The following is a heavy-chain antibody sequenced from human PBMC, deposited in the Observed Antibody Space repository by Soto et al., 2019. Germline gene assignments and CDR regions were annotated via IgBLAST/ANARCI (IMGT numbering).Heavy chain of an antibody. CDR3: ASDYNAYQRQHVFDI. CDR1: GYSFNSYY. CDR2: INPSGAST. V-gene: IGHV1-46*02. Sequence: QVQLVQSGAEVKKPGASVKVACKASGYSFNSYYMHWVRQAPGQGPELMGVINPSGASTSYAQKFQGRATMTRDTSTSTVYMELSSLRSEDTALYYCASDYNAYQRQHVFDIWGQGTLVTVSS. J-gene: IGHJ3*02. D-gene: IGHD3-10*01.